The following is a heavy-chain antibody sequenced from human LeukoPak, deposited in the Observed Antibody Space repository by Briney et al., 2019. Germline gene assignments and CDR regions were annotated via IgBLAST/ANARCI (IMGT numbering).Heavy chain of an antibody. CDR1: GFTFSSYG. CDR3: AKDLPITIFGVVGDY. J-gene: IGHJ4*02. Sequence: GGSLRLSCAASGFTFSSYGMHWVRQAPGKGLEWVAFIRYDGSNKYYADSVKGRFTISRDNSKNTLYLQMNSLRAEDTAVYYCAKDLPITIFGVVGDYWGQGTLVTVSS. CDR2: IRYDGSNK. V-gene: IGHV3-30*02. D-gene: IGHD3-3*01.